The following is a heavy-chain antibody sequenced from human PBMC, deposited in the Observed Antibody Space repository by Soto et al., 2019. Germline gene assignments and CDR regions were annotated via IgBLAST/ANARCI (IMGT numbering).Heavy chain of an antibody. J-gene: IGHJ4*02. CDR3: ARGGEDAYDSTGRFDY. V-gene: IGHV1-69*13. Sequence: SVKVSCKASGGTFSSYAISWVRQAPGQGLEWMGGIIPIFGTANYAQKFQGRVTITADESTSTAYMELSSLRSEDTAVYYCARGGEDAYDSTGRFDYWGQGTLVTVS. D-gene: IGHD3-22*01. CDR1: GGTFSSYA. CDR2: IIPIFGTA.